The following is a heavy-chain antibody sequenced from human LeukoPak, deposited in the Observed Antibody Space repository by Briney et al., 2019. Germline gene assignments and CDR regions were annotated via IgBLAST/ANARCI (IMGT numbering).Heavy chain of an antibody. D-gene: IGHD5-24*01. Sequence: PSETLSLTCTVSGGSISSSSYYWGWIRQPPGKGLEWIGSIYYSGSTYYNPSLKSRVTISVDTSKNQFSLSLNSVTAADTAVYYCARRRDGYNFGSFYFDYWGQGILVTVSS. CDR2: IYYSGST. J-gene: IGHJ4*02. CDR3: ARRRDGYNFGSFYFDY. CDR1: GGSISSSSYY. V-gene: IGHV4-39*07.